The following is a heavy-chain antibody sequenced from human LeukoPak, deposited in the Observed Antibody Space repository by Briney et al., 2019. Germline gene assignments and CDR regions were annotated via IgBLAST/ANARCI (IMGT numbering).Heavy chain of an antibody. D-gene: IGHD3-16*01. V-gene: IGHV1-2*02. CDR2: INPNSGGT. Sequence: ASVKVSCKASGDTFTGYYMHWVRQAPGQGLEWMGWINPNSGGTNYAQKVQGRVTMTRDTSISTAYMEMSRLRSDDTAVYYCARSGFGGGVSFDPWGQGTLVTVSS. J-gene: IGHJ5*02. CDR3: ARSGFGGGVSFDP. CDR1: GDTFTGYY.